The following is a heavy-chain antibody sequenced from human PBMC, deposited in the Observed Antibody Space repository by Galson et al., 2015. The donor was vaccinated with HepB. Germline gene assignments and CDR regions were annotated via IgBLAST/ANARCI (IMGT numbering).Heavy chain of an antibody. CDR3: VKNWDMVATIFAY. D-gene: IGHD5-12*01. CDR1: GFTFSRFA. J-gene: IGHJ4*02. CDR2: ISISSTTI. V-gene: IGHV3-48*02. Sequence: SLRLSCAASGFTFSRFAMNWVRQAPGKGLEWVSYISISSTTIYYADSVKGRFTISRDNAKNLVFLQMNSLRDEDTALYYCVKNWDMVATIFAYWGQGALVTVSS.